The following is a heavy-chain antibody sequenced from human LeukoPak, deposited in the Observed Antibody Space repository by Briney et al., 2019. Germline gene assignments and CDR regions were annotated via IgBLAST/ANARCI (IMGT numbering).Heavy chain of an antibody. Sequence: GSLRLSCAASGYTFSSYWMHWVRQAPGKGLVWVARINTEGGSTAYADSVKGRVTISRDNAKNTLYLQMNILRAEDTAVYYCARPPAGRYYFDYWGQGTLVTVSS. CDR1: GYTFSSYW. CDR3: ARPPAGRYYFDY. J-gene: IGHJ4*02. D-gene: IGHD2-2*01. CDR2: INTEGGST. V-gene: IGHV3-74*01.